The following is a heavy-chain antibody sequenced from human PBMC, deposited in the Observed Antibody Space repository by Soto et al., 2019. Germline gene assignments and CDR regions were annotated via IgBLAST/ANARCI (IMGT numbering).Heavy chain of an antibody. J-gene: IGHJ6*02. V-gene: IGHV3-33*01. Sequence: QVQLVESGGGVVQPGRSLRLSCAASGFTFSSYGMHWVHQAPGKGLEWVAVIWYDGSNKYYADSVKGRFTISRDNSKNTLYLQMNSLRAEDTAVYYCARRARGCISTSCYVVYYGMDVWGQGTTVTVSS. CDR1: GFTFSSYG. CDR2: IWYDGSNK. D-gene: IGHD2-2*01. CDR3: ARRARGCISTSCYVVYYGMDV.